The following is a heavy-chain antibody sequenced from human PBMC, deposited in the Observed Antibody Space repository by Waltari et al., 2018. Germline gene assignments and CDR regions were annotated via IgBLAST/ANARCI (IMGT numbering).Heavy chain of an antibody. CDR2: MSFDGSHK. V-gene: IGHV3-30*04. D-gene: IGHD2-8*02. CDR1: TFSNFA. CDR3: VRDHGGSTGFPY. J-gene: IGHJ4*02. Sequence: TFSNFAMHCVRQAPGRGLEWVAVMSFDGSHKYYVDSVKGRFTISRDNSKNTLYLQMNSLRTEDTAMYYCVRDHGGSTGFPYWGQGTLVTVSS.